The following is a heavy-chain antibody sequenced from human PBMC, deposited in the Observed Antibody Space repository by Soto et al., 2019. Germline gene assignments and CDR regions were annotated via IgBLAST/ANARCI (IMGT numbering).Heavy chain of an antibody. J-gene: IGHJ3*02. CDR3: ARDPFLGCSGGSCDPEGAFDI. Sequence: GGSLRLSCAASGFTFSSYGMHWVRQAPGKGLEWVAVIWYDGSNKYYADSVKGRFTISRDNSKNTLYLQMNSLRAEDTAVYYCARDPFLGCSGGSCDPEGAFDIWGQGTMVTVSS. CDR2: IWYDGSNK. V-gene: IGHV3-33*01. CDR1: GFTFSSYG. D-gene: IGHD2-15*01.